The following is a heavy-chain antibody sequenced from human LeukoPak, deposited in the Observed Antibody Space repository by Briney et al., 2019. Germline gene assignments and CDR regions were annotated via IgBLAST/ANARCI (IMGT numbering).Heavy chain of an antibody. CDR3: ARGSGDYSQYYHYYMDV. D-gene: IGHD4-17*01. CDR1: GFTFSSYW. CDR2: INSDGSST. Sequence: PGGSLRLSCAASGFTFSSYWMHWVRQAPGKGLVWVSRINSDGSSTRYADSEKGRFTISRDNAKNTLYLQMNSLRVEDTAVYYCARGSGDYSQYYHYYMDVSGKGTTVTVSS. J-gene: IGHJ6*03. V-gene: IGHV3-74*01.